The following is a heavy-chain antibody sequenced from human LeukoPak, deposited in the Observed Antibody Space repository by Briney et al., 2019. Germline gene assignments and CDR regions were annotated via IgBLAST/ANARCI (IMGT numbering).Heavy chain of an antibody. CDR2: ISYDGRNK. J-gene: IGHJ4*02. CDR3: ASIWGSYRNKIPLTYFDY. D-gene: IGHD3-16*02. CDR1: GFTFSSYA. Sequence: PGRSLRLSCAASGFTFSSYAMHWVGQPPGKGLEWVSVISYDGRNKYYADSVKGRFTISRDNSKTTLHLQMNSLRAEDTAVYYCASIWGSYRNKIPLTYFDYWGQGTLVTVSS. V-gene: IGHV3-30*04.